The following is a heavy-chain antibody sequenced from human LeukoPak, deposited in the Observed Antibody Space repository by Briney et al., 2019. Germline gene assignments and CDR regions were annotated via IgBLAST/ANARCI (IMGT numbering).Heavy chain of an antibody. CDR3: AGLNYGSGSYYNVIYYYGMDV. V-gene: IGHV4-59*01. Sequence: SETLSLTCTVSGGSISSYYWSWIRQPPGKGLEWIGYIYYSGSTNYNHSLKSRVTISVDTSKNQFSLKLSSVTAADTAVYYCAGLNYGSGSYYNVIYYYGMDVWGQGTTVTVSS. CDR1: GGSISSYY. CDR2: IYYSGST. D-gene: IGHD3-10*01. J-gene: IGHJ6*02.